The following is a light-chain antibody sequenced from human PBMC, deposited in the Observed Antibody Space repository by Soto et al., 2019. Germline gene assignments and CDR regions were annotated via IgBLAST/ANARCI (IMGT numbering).Light chain of an antibody. CDR3: QQFNTSPWT. V-gene: IGKV1-5*01. Sequence: DIQMTQSPSALSASVGDRVTITCRASQSISSWLAWYQQKPGKAPKLLIYHASSLESGVPSRFSGSGSGTEFTLTISSLQPDDFATYYCQQFNTSPWTFGQGTRLEIK. CDR2: HAS. J-gene: IGKJ5*01. CDR1: QSISSW.